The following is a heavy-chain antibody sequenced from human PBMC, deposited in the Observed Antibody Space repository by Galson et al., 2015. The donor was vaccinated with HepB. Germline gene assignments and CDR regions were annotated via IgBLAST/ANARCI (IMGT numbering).Heavy chain of an antibody. D-gene: IGHD5-12*01. Sequence: SVKVSCKASGGTFSSYAISWVRQAPGQGLEWMGGIIPIFGTANYAQKFQGRATITADESTSTAYMELSSLRSEDTAVYYCARAAIVAHDAFDIWGQGTMVTVSS. CDR2: IIPIFGTA. J-gene: IGHJ3*02. CDR1: GGTFSSYA. V-gene: IGHV1-69*13. CDR3: ARAAIVAHDAFDI.